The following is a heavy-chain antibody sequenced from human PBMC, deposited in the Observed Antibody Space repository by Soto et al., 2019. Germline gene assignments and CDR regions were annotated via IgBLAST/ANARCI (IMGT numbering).Heavy chain of an antibody. CDR1: GYTFTSYG. CDR2: ISAYNGNT. CDR3: ASGEVGYCSGGSCYLFDY. V-gene: IGHV1-18*01. D-gene: IGHD2-15*01. Sequence: QVQLVQSGAEVKKPGASVKVSCKASGYTFTSYGISWVRQAPGQGLEWMGWISAYNGNTNYAQKLQGRVTMTTDTXTXTXXMELRSLRSDDTAVYYCASGEVGYCSGGSCYLFDYWGQGTLVTVSS. J-gene: IGHJ4*02.